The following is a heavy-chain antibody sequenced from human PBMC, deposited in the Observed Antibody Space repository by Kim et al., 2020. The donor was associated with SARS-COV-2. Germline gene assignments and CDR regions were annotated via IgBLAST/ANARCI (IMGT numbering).Heavy chain of an antibody. D-gene: IGHD3-22*01. CDR3: AKAGGNWAYYYDSSGYYTLPYYFDC. V-gene: IGHV3-23*01. CDR2: ISGSGGDT. CDR1: GFTFSSYA. J-gene: IGHJ4*02. Sequence: GGSLRLSCAASGFTFSSYAMSWVRQAPGKGLEWVSVISGSGGDTYYADSVKGRFTISRDNSKNTLYLQMNSLRAEDTAVYYCAKAGGNWAYYYDSSGYYTLPYYFDCWGQGTLVTVSS.